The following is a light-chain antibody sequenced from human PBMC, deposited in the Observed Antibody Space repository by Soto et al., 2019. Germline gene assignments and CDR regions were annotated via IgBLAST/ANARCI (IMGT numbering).Light chain of an antibody. J-gene: IGKJ1*01. V-gene: IGKV1-5*01. CDR3: QQYNSYSVT. Sequence: DIQMTQFPSSLSASVGDRVTITCRASQGINNWLAWYQQKPGKAPKLLIYAASSLESGVPSRFSGSGSGTEFTLTISSLQPDDFATYYCQQYNSYSVTFGQGTKVDIK. CDR1: QGINNW. CDR2: AAS.